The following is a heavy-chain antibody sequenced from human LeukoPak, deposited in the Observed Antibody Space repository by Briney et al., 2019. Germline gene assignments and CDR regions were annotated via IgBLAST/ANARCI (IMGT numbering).Heavy chain of an antibody. CDR1: GGSISSYY. J-gene: IGHJ4*02. CDR3: ARDAGQWFGGIPLYYFDY. D-gene: IGHD3-10*01. V-gene: IGHV4-59*01. Sequence: SETLSLTCTVSGGSISSYYWSWIRQPPWKGLEWIGYIYYSGSTNYNPSLKSRVTISVDTSKNQFSLKLSSVTAADTAVYYCARDAGQWFGGIPLYYFDYWGQGTLVTVSS. CDR2: IYYSGST.